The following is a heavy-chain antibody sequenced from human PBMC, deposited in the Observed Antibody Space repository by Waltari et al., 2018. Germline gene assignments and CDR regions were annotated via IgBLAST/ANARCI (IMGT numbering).Heavy chain of an antibody. CDR3: ARTETGDFDY. D-gene: IGHD3-10*01. J-gene: IGHJ4*02. V-gene: IGHV1-2*02. CDR1: GYNFTGSS. CDR2: INANSGAT. Sequence: QVQLVQSGADVQTPGSSLNVPCKASGYNFTGSSIPRVRQAPGQGLEWMGWINANSGATNFAQKFQGRVTMTRDTSISTAYMELTRLRSDDTAVYYCARTETGDFDYWGQGTLVTVSS.